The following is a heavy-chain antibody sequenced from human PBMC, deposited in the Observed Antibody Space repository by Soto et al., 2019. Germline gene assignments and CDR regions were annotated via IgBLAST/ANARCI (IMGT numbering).Heavy chain of an antibody. CDR1: GYTFSDYA. Sequence: VQLLESGGGLVRPGGSLRLSCAASGYTFSDYAMYWVRQAPGKGLEWVSAISGSGNSPYYADSVKGRFTISRDNSKHTLYLQMNSLTAEDTARYYCAKVTENEFWGGYFDLWGQGTLLTVSS. J-gene: IGHJ4*02. D-gene: IGHD3-3*01. CDR2: ISGSGNSP. V-gene: IGHV3-23*01. CDR3: AKVTENEFWGGYFDL.